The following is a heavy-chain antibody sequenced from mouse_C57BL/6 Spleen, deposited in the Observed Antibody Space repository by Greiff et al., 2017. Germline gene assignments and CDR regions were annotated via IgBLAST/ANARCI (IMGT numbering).Heavy chain of an antibody. J-gene: IGHJ3*01. V-gene: IGHV1-55*01. Sequence: QVQLQQPGAELVKPGASVKMSCKASGYTFTSYWITWVKQSPGQGLEWIGDIYPGSGSTNYNEKFKSKSTLTVDTSSSTAYMQLSSLTSEDSAVYYCARRRLRLRGGFAYWGQGTLVTVSA. CDR3: ARRRLRLRGGFAY. D-gene: IGHD3-2*02. CDR2: IYPGSGST. CDR1: GYTFTSYW.